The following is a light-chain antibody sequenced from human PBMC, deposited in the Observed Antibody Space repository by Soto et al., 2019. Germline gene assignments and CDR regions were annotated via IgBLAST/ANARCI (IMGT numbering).Light chain of an antibody. CDR2: GAS. CDR1: QSVSNSY. V-gene: IGKV3-20*01. Sequence: EIVLTQFPGPLSLSPGERATLSFRASQSVSNSYLAWYQQKRGQAPRLLISGASSRATGIPDRFSGSGSGTDFTLTISRLEAEDFAVYYCQQYGGSPPTFGQGTKVDIK. J-gene: IGKJ1*01. CDR3: QQYGGSPPT.